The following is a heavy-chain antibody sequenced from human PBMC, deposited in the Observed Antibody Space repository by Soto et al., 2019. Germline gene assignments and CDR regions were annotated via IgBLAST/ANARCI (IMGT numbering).Heavy chain of an antibody. CDR1: GFTFSSYA. D-gene: IGHD3-22*01. Sequence: PGGSLRLSCAASGFTFSSYAMHWVRQAPGKGLKWVAVISYDGSNKYYADSVKGRFTISRDNSKNTLYLQMNSLRAEDTAVYYCAREGPPPYYYDSSGPFDYWGQGTQVTVSS. J-gene: IGHJ4*02. CDR2: ISYDGSNK. CDR3: AREGPPPYYYDSSGPFDY. V-gene: IGHV3-30-3*01.